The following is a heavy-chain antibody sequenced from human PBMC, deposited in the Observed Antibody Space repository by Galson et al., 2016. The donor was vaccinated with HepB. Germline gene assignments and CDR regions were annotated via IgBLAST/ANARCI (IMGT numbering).Heavy chain of an antibody. V-gene: IGHV4-34*01. CDR3: ARAPTVTTFRGVFFLHGRDV. D-gene: IGHD4-11*01. Sequence: ETLSLTCAVYGGSFSGYSWSWIRQSPGKGLAWIGEINESGDTKYNPSLKSRVTISLDAARHHFSLSRTSATAAATAVYYCARAPTVTTFRGVFFLHGRDVWGHGTTVTVSS. CDR2: INESGDT. CDR1: GGSFSGYS. J-gene: IGHJ6*02.